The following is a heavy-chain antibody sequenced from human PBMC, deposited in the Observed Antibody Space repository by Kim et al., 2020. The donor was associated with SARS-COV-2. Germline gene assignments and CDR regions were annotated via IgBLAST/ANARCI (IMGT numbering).Heavy chain of an antibody. CDR1: GGSFSGYY. Sequence: SETLSLTCAVYGGSFSGYYWSWIRQPPGKGLEWIGEITHSGSTNYNPSLKSRVTISAETTKKQSPLKLSSVTVADTAAYYCATRHLWVYYNTNYYYGMAV. CDR3: ATRHLWVYYNTNYYYGMAV. J-gene: IGHJ6*01. V-gene: IGHV4-34*01. D-gene: IGHD2-8*01. CDR2: ITHSGST.